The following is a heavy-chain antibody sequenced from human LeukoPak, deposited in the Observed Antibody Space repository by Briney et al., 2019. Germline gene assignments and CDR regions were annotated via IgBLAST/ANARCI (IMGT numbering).Heavy chain of an antibody. CDR3: ARDPSKTTVTTAGASYYMDV. CDR2: INPSGGST. Sequence: ASVKVSCKASGYTFTSYYMHWVRQAPGQGLEWMGIINPSGGSTSSAQKFQGRVTMTRDMSTSTVYMELSSLRSEDTAVYYCARDPSKTTVTTAGASYYMDVWGKGTTVTVSS. D-gene: IGHD4-17*01. V-gene: IGHV1-46*01. J-gene: IGHJ6*03. CDR1: GYTFTSYY.